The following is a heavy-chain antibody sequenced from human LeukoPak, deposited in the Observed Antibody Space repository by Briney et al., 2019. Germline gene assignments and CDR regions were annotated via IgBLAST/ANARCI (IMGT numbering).Heavy chain of an antibody. J-gene: IGHJ5*02. Sequence: LSGGSLRLSCVGSGFTFSNYAMTWVRQGPGKGLEWVSTISSSGDGTFYADSVKGRFTVSRDNSKNTLYLQMNSLRVEDSAVYYCAGDTHSSSWYDHWGQGTLVTVSS. V-gene: IGHV3-23*01. D-gene: IGHD6-13*01. CDR1: GFTFSNYA. CDR3: AGDTHSSSWYDH. CDR2: ISSSGDGT.